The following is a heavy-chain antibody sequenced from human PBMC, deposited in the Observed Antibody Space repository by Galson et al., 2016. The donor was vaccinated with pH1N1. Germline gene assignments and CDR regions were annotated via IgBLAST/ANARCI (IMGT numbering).Heavy chain of an antibody. J-gene: IGHJ3*02. CDR3: ARQNDYGDYRGDAFDI. V-gene: IGHV5-51*01. CDR1: GYRFSSSW. D-gene: IGHD4-17*01. Sequence: QSGAEVKKPGESLKISCKGSGYRFSSSWIGWVRQMPGKGLEWMGIIYLGGSLIRYRPSFQGQVTISADKSVNIVYREWGSLKASDTAMYYCARQNDYGDYRGDAFDIWGQGTRVTVSS. CDR2: IYLGGSLI.